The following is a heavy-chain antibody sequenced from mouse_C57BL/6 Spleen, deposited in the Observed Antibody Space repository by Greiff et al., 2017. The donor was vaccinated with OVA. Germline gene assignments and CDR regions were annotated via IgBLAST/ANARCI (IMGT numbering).Heavy chain of an antibody. J-gene: IGHJ2*01. V-gene: IGHV1-69*01. CDR3: ARKLLYYFDY. CDR1: GYTFTSYW. D-gene: IGHD3-3*01. CDR2: IDPSDSYT. Sequence: VQLQQPGAELVMPGASVKLSCKASGYTFTSYWMHWVKQRPGQGLEWIGEIDPSDSYTNYTQKFKGKSTLTVDKSSSTAYMQLSSLTSEDSAVYYCARKLLYYFDYWGQGTTLTVSS.